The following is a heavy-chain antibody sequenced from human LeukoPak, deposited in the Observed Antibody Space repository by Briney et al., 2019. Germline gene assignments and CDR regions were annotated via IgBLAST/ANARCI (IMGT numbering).Heavy chain of an antibody. J-gene: IGHJ4*02. D-gene: IGHD4-11*01. CDR2: ISASAFSA. CDR3: AKDDSWSLDHFDS. V-gene: IGHV3-23*01. CDR1: GFTFNTYA. Sequence: GGSLRLSCVASGFTFNTYAMSWVRQAPGKGLEWVSGISASAFSAYYADSAKGRFTISRDYSKNTLLLQMTSLRADDTAVYYCAKDDSWSLDHFDSWGQGTLVTVSS.